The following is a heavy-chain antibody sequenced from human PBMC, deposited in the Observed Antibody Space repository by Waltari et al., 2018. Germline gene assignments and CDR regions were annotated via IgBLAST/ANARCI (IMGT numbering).Heavy chain of an antibody. J-gene: IGHJ3*02. D-gene: IGHD3-10*01. Sequence: QVQLQESGPRLVKPSETLSLTCTISGGSMTSGADYWSWIRQPAGKELEWIGRMSADGTTYYSPSLKRRATISVDTSKSQFSLKVTSVTAADTAMYYCARLHYFGSASYNDGIDIWGQGTMVTVSS. V-gene: IGHV4-61*02. CDR3: ARLHYFGSASYNDGIDI. CDR2: MSADGTT. CDR1: GGSMTSGADY.